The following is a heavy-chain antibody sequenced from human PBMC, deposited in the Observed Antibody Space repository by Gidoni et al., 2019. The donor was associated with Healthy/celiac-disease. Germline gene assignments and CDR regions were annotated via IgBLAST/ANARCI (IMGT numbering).Heavy chain of an antibody. V-gene: IGHV3-20*04. D-gene: IGHD6-13*01. CDR1: GFIFDDYG. Sequence: EVQLVESGGGVVRPGGSLRLSCDASGFIFDDYGMSWVRQAPGKGLEWVSGIKWNGGSTGYADSGKGRCTSSRDNAKNALYLQMNSLRAEDTALYYCASQEGSSWYGGAFDIWGQGTMVTVSS. J-gene: IGHJ3*02. CDR3: ASQEGSSWYGGAFDI. CDR2: IKWNGGST.